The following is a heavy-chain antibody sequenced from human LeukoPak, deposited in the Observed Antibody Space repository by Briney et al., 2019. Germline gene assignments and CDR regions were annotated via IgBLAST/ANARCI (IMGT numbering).Heavy chain of an antibody. V-gene: IGHV1-18*01. J-gene: IGHJ4*02. CDR3: ARDIPILGSVGGIAYDY. D-gene: IGHD6-13*01. CDR2: ISAYNGST. CDR1: GYTFTSYG. Sequence: ASVKVSCKAAGYTFTSYGISWVRQAPGQGLEWMGWISAYNGSTNYAQKLQGRVTMTTDTSTSTAYMELRSLRSDDTAVYYCARDIPILGSVGGIAYDYWGQGTLVTVSS.